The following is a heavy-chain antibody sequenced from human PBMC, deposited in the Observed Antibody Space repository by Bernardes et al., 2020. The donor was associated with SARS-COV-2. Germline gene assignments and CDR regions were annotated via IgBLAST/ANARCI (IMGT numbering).Heavy chain of an antibody. V-gene: IGHV4-39*02. Sequence: TLSLTCTVSGGSISSSSYYWGWIRQPPGKGLEWIGSIYYSGSTYYNPSLKSRVTISVDTSKNQFSLKLSSVTAADTAVYYCAREHYYDSSGYYRLYYYYGMDVWGQGTTVTVSS. J-gene: IGHJ6*02. D-gene: IGHD3-22*01. CDR2: IYYSGST. CDR1: GGSISSSSYY. CDR3: AREHYYDSSGYYRLYYYYGMDV.